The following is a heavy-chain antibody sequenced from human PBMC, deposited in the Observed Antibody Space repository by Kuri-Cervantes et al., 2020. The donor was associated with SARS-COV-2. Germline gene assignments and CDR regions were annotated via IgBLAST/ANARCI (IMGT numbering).Heavy chain of an antibody. CDR2: IYHSGST. D-gene: IGHD3-16*01. V-gene: IGHV4-4*02. Sequence: GSLRLSCTVSGDSISSSNWWSWVRQPPGKGLEWIGEIYHSGSTNYNASLKSRVTMSVDKSKNQFSLNLNSLTAADTAVYYCARLPAGLRLGGRYFDYWGQGTLVTVSS. J-gene: IGHJ4*02. CDR3: ARLPAGLRLGGRYFDY. CDR1: GDSISSSNW.